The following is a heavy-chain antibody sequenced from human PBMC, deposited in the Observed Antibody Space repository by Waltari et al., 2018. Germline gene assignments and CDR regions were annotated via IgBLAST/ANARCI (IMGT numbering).Heavy chain of an antibody. CDR3: SRQVLGYCTSAACRRLES. CDR1: GYSINSGYY. D-gene: IGHD2-2*03. Sequence: QVQLQESGPGLVKPSETLSLTCNVSGYSINSGYYWGWIRQSPGKGLEWIATIYHAGDTFSTPSLKSRVTISMDTSKNQFSLKLNSVTAADTAVYFCSRQVLGYCTSAACRRLESWGQGTLVTVSS. V-gene: IGHV4-38-2*02. CDR2: IYHAGDT. J-gene: IGHJ4*02.